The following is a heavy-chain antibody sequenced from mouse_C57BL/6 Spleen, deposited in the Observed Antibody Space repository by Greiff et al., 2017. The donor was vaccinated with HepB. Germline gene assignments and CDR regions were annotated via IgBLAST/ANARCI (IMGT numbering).Heavy chain of an antibody. CDR1: GYAFSSYW. CDR2: IYPGDGDT. D-gene: IGHD2-3*01. CDR3: ARGGDGYSFDY. Sequence: QVQLKQSGAELVKPGASVKISCKASGYAFSSYWMNWVKQRPGKGLEWIGQIYPGDGDTNYNGKFKGKATLTADKSSSTAYMQLSSLTSEDSAVYFCARGGDGYSFDYWGQGTTLTVSS. V-gene: IGHV1-80*01. J-gene: IGHJ2*01.